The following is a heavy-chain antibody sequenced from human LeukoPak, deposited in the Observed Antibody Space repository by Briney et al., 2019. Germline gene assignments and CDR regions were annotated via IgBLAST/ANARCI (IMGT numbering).Heavy chain of an antibody. J-gene: IGHJ4*02. Sequence: GGSLRLSCAASGFIVSNNYMNWVRQAPGKGLEWVSITYSGGGTYYADSVKGRFTISRDNSKNTLYLQMNSLRADDTAVYYCARGCYYERSGYCPFDYWGPGTLVTVSS. V-gene: IGHV3-53*01. CDR3: ARGCYYERSGYCPFDY. CDR2: TYSGGGT. D-gene: IGHD3-22*01. CDR1: GFIVSNNY.